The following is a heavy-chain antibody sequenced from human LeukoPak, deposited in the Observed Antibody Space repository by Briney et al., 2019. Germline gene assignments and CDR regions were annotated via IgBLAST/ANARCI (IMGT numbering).Heavy chain of an antibody. D-gene: IGHD3-10*01. CDR3: ARDYHSMVRGVNAFDY. J-gene: IGHJ4*02. Sequence: GGSLRLSCAASGFTFSSYEMNWVRQAPGKGLEWVSYISSSGSTIYYADSVKGRFTISRDNAKNSLYLQMNSLRAEATAVYYCARDYHSMVRGVNAFDYWGQGTLVTVSS. CDR1: GFTFSSYE. CDR2: ISSSGSTI. V-gene: IGHV3-48*03.